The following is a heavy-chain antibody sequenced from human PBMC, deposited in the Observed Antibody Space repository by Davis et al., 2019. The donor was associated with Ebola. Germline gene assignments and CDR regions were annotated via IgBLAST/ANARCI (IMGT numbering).Heavy chain of an antibody. CDR1: GYTFTGYY. V-gene: IGHV1-2*04. D-gene: IGHD5/OR15-5a*01. CDR3: ARDQESLQNYYYYYGMDV. Sequence: AASVKVSCKASGYTFTGYYMHWVRQAPGQGLEWMGWINPNSGGTNYAQKFQGWVTMTRDTSISTAYMELSRLRSDDTAVYYCARDQESLQNYYYYYGMDVWGQGTTVTVSS. J-gene: IGHJ6*02. CDR2: INPNSGGT.